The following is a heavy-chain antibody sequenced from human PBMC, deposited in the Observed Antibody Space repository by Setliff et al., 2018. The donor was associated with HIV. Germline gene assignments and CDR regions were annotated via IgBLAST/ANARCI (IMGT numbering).Heavy chain of an antibody. J-gene: IGHJ3*02. V-gene: IGHV7-4-1*02. CDR3: AVDRHAFDI. CDR1: GYSFTNYA. D-gene: IGHD5-12*01. Sequence: ASVKVSCKASGYSFTNYAINWLRQAPGRGLEWMGWIHTEQGFPMYAQGFTGRFVFSLDPSVSTAYLQINSLNPDDGAVYYCAVDRHAFDIWGQGTLVTV. CDR2: IHTEQGFP.